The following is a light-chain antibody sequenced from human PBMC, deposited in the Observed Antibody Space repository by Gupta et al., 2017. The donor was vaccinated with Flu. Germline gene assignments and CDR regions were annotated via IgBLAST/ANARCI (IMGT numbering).Light chain of an antibody. CDR1: SADVGECNH. CDR3: QSYEGNPTRSV. Sequence: VTISCTGTSADVGECNHVSWYQHHPGTAPKLLMYDNTKRPSGVPNRFSGSKSGTTASLAITGLQAEDEADYYCQSYEGNPTRSVFGGGTKVTVL. J-gene: IGLJ1*01. CDR2: DNT. V-gene: IGLV1-40*01.